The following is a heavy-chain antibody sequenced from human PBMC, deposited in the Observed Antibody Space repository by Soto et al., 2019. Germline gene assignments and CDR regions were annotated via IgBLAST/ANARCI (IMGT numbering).Heavy chain of an antibody. D-gene: IGHD5-18*01. J-gene: IGHJ6*02. V-gene: IGHV1-69*12. CDR3: ARDRIQLWSKGHYYYYGMDV. CDR1: GVTFSSYA. CDR2: IIPIFGTA. Sequence: QVQLVQSGAEVKKPGSSVKVSCKASGVTFSSYAISWVRQAPGQGLEWMGGIIPIFGTANYAQKFQGRVTITADESTSTAYMELSSLRSEDTAVYYCARDRIQLWSKGHYYYYGMDVWGQGTTVTVSS.